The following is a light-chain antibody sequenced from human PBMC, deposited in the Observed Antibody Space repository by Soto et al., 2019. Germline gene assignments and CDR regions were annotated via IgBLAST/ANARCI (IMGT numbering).Light chain of an antibody. CDR3: QQYNSYWT. CDR1: QSISSW. J-gene: IGKJ1*01. Sequence: IQMTQSPSSLPASVGHRVTSTCRASQSISSWLAWYQQKPGKAPKLLIYKASSLESGVPSRFSGSGSGTEFTLTISSLQPDEFATYYCQQYNSYWTVGQGTKVDIK. CDR2: KAS. V-gene: IGKV1-5*03.